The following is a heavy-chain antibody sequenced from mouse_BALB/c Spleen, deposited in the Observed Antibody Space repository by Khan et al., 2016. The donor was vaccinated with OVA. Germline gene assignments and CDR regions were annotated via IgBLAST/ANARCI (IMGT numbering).Heavy chain of an antibody. J-gene: IGHJ4*01. Sequence: QIQLVQSGPELKKPGETVKISCKVSGYTFTNYGMNWVKQAPGKGIKWMGWINTYTGEPTYADDFKGRFAFSLETSASTAYLQINNLKNEDMATYFCAREELGWAIDYWGQGTSVTVSS. CDR3: AREELGWAIDY. CDR1: GYTFTNYG. V-gene: IGHV9-1*02. CDR2: INTYTGEP. D-gene: IGHD4-1*01.